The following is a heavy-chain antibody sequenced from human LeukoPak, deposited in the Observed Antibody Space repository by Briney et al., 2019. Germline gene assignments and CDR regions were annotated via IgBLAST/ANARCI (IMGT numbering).Heavy chain of an antibody. CDR1: GGSISSSSYY. Sequence: PSETLSPTRTVSGGSISSSSYYWGWIRQPPGKGLEWIGSIYYSGSTYYNPSLKSRVTISVDTSKNQFSLELSSVTAADTAVYYCASLQGYDSSGYYYALSYYYYMDVWGKGTTVAVSS. D-gene: IGHD3-22*01. J-gene: IGHJ6*03. CDR3: ASLQGYDSSGYYYALSYYYYMDV. V-gene: IGHV4-39*01. CDR2: IYYSGST.